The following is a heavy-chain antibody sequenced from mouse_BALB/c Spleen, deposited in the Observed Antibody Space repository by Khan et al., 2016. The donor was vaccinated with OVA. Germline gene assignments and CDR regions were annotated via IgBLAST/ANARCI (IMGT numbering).Heavy chain of an antibody. J-gene: IGHJ3*01. CDR2: INPSNGYT. Sequence: QVQLKESGAELARPGASVKMSCKASGYTFTSYTIHWIKLRPGQGLEWIGYINPSNGYTNYNQKVKDKATLTADKSSTTAYMQLSSLTSDDSAIYYCVSAGAYYRNDGWFAYWGQGTLVTVSA. CDR3: VSAGAYYRNDGWFAY. CDR1: GYTFTSYT. V-gene: IGHV1-4*01. D-gene: IGHD2-14*01.